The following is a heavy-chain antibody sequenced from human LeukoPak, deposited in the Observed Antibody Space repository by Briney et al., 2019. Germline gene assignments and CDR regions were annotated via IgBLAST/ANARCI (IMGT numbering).Heavy chain of an antibody. CDR2: FDPEDGET. J-gene: IGHJ4*02. CDR3: ATGYYDSRFNFDY. Sequence: ASVKVSCKVSGYTLTELSMHWVRQAPVKGLEWMGGFDPEDGETIYAQKFQGRVTMTEDTSTDTAYMELSGLRSEDTAVYYCATGYYDSRFNFDYWGQGTLVTVSS. CDR1: GYTLTELS. V-gene: IGHV1-24*01. D-gene: IGHD3-22*01.